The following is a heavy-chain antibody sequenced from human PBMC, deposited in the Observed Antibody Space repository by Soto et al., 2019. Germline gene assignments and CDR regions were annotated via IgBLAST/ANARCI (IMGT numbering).Heavy chain of an antibody. CDR2: ITNSGGST. D-gene: IGHD6-13*01. J-gene: IGHJ4*02. V-gene: IGHV3-23*01. Sequence: EVQLFESGGGLVQPGGSLRLSCAASGFTFSSHAMSWVRQTPGKGLEWVSAITNSGGSTYYADSVKGRFTISRDNSKNTLYLQMNSLSAEDTAVYYCAKRGIASGDPIDDWGQGTLVTVSS. CDR3: AKRGIASGDPIDD. CDR1: GFTFSSHA.